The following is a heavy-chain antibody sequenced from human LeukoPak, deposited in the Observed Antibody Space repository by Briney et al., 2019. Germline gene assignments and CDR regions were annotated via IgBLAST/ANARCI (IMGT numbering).Heavy chain of an antibody. CDR2: INPNSGGT. Sequence: ASVKVSCKASGYTFTGYYMHWVRQAPGQGLEWMGWINPNSGGTNYAQKFQGRVTMTRDTSTSTAYMELSRLRSEDTAVYYCARADRHSAEDDYGDLPDAFDIWGQGTMVTVSS. CDR3: ARADRHSAEDDYGDLPDAFDI. V-gene: IGHV1-2*02. J-gene: IGHJ3*02. CDR1: GYTFTGYY. D-gene: IGHD4-17*01.